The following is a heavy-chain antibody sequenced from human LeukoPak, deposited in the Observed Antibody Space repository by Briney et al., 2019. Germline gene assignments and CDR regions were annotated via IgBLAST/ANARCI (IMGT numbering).Heavy chain of an antibody. CDR2: INQDGRTK. CDR3: ARENWANDY. Sequence: GKSLRLSCAASGVTFTTYYMSWVRQAPGKGLEWVANINQDGRTKYYVDSVKGRFTISRDNAINSVFLQMNSLRAEHTGVYYCARENWANDYWGQGTLVTVSS. CDR1: GVTFTTYY. J-gene: IGHJ4*02. V-gene: IGHV3-7*01. D-gene: IGHD7-27*01.